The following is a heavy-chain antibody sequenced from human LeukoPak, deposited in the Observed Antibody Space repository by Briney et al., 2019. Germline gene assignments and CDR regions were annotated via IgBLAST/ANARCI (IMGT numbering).Heavy chain of an antibody. J-gene: IGHJ5*02. CDR1: GGSISTSAYY. Sequence: SETLSLTCIVSGGSISTSAYYWGWIRQPPGEGLQWIGSIYYSGNTYYNSSLKSRVTISVDTSKNQFSLKLSSVTAADTAVYYCARALRVLRYFDWPTNNWFDPWGQGTLVTVSS. CDR3: ARALRVLRYFDWPTNNWFDP. V-gene: IGHV4-39*07. D-gene: IGHD3-9*01. CDR2: IYYSGNT.